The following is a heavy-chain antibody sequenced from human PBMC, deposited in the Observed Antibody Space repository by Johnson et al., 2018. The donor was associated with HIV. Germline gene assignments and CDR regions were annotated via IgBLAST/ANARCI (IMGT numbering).Heavy chain of an antibody. Sequence: QVQLVESGGGVVQPGRSLRLSCAASGFTFSSYAMHRVRQAPGKGLEWVAVISYGGSNKYYADSVKGRSTISRDNSKNTLYLQMHSLTPEDTAVYYCARGAVSGYVSVDAFHIWGQGTLVTVSS. CDR3: ARGAVSGYVSVDAFHI. V-gene: IGHV3-30-3*01. CDR1: GFTFSSYA. J-gene: IGHJ3*02. D-gene: IGHD5-12*01. CDR2: ISYGGSNK.